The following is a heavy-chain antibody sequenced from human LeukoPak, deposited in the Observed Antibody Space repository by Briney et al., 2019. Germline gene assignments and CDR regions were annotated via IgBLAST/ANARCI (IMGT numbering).Heavy chain of an antibody. V-gene: IGHV4-34*01. CDR1: GGSFSGYY. J-gene: IGHJ3*02. Sequence: SGTLSLTCAVYGGSFSGYYRSWIRQPPGKGLEWIGEINHSGSTNYNPSLKSRVTISVDTSKNQFSLKLSSVTAADTAVYYCARGVSGDIWGQGTMVTVSS. D-gene: IGHD7-27*01. CDR2: INHSGST. CDR3: ARGVSGDI.